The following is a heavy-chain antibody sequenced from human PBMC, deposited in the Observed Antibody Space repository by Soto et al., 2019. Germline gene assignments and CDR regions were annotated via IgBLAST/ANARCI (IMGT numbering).Heavy chain of an antibody. Sequence: ASVKVSCKASGYTFTSYAMHWVLQAPGQRLEWMGWINAGNGNTKYSQKFQGRVTITRDTSASTAYMELSSLRSEDTAVYYCARVSLQQLESDYWGQGXLVTVYS. V-gene: IGHV1-3*01. J-gene: IGHJ4*02. CDR3: ARVSLQQLESDY. D-gene: IGHD6-13*01. CDR2: INAGNGNT. CDR1: GYTFTSYA.